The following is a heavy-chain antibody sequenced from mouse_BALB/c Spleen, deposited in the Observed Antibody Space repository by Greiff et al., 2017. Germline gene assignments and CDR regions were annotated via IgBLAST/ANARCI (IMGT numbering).Heavy chain of an antibody. Sequence: QVKLKESGAELAKPGASVKMSCKASGYTFTSYWMHWVKQRPGQGLEWIGYINPSTGYTEYNQKFKDKATLTADKSSSTAYMQLSSLTSEDSAVDYRARGENGAWFAYWGQGTLVTVSA. CDR3: ARGENGAWFAY. J-gene: IGHJ3*01. CDR1: GYTFTSYW. CDR2: INPSTGYT. V-gene: IGHV1-7*01.